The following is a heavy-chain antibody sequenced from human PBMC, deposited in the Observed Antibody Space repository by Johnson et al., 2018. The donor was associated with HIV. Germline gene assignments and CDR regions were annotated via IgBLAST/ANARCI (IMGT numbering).Heavy chain of an antibody. CDR2: ISYDGSNK. CDR3: AREVYDSSGYYYDAFDI. V-gene: IGHV3-30-3*01. J-gene: IGHJ3*02. Sequence: QVQLVESGGGVVQPGRSLRLSCAASGFTFSSYAMHWVRQAPGKGLEWVAVISYDGSNKYYADFVKGRFTISRDNSKNTLYLQMNSLRAEDTAVYYCAREVYDSSGYYYDAFDIWGQGTMVTVSS. D-gene: IGHD3-22*01. CDR1: GFTFSSYA.